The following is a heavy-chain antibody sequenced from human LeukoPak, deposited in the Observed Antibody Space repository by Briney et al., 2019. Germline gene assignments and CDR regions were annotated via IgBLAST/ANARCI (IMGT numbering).Heavy chain of an antibody. CDR3: ARLRGYTDGNPGY. D-gene: IGHD5-12*01. CDR2: IYYTGDT. J-gene: IGHJ4*02. CDR1: GGSISSSSSYY. V-gene: IGHV4-39*01. Sequence: PSETLSLTCTVSGGSISSSSSYYWGWIRQPPGKGLEWIGSIYYTGDTYYNSSLKSRVTISVDTSKNQFSLKLSSVTAADAALYYCARLRGYTDGNPGYWGQGGLVTVSS.